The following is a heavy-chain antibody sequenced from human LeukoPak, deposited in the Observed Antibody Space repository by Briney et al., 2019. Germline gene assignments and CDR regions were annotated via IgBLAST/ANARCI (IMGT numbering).Heavy chain of an antibody. Sequence: GGSLRLSCAASGFTLSGYGMNWVRQAPGKGLEWVSYISSSTRIIYYADSVKGRLTISRDNAKNSLYLQMNSLRAEDTAVYYCARDDTHSDTSGSFYDAFDIWGQGTMVTVSS. D-gene: IGHD3-22*01. J-gene: IGHJ3*02. CDR2: ISSSTRII. V-gene: IGHV3-48*01. CDR3: ARDDTHSDTSGSFYDAFDI. CDR1: GFTLSGYG.